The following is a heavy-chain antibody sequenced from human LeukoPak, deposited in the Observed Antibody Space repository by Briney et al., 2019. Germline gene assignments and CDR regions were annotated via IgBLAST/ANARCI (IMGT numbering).Heavy chain of an antibody. CDR2: IYYSGST. V-gene: IGHV4-59*01. J-gene: IGHJ4*02. CDR3: ARWSSEMGGGY. CDR1: GDSINNYY. Sequence: SETLSLTCTVSGDSINNYYWSWIRQPPGKGLEWIGYIYYSGSTNYNPSLKSRVTISVDTSKNQFSLKLSSVTAADTAVYYCARWSSEMGGGYWGQGTLVTVSS. D-gene: IGHD1-26*01.